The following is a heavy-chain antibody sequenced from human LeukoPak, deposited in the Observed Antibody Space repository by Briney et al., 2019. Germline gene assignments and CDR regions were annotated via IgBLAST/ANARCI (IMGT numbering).Heavy chain of an antibody. Sequence: ASVKVSCKASGYTFTGYYMHWVRQAPGQGLEWMGWINPNSGGTNYAQKFQGWVTMTRDTSISTAYMELSRLRSDGTAVYYCARDELYCSGGSCYSGFDYWGQGTLVTVSS. CDR3: ARDELYCSGGSCYSGFDY. CDR1: GYTFTGYY. D-gene: IGHD2-15*01. J-gene: IGHJ4*02. V-gene: IGHV1-2*04. CDR2: INPNSGGT.